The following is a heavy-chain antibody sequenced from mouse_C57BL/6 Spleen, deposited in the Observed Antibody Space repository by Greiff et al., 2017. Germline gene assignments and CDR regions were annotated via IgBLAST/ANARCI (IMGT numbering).Heavy chain of an antibody. CDR1: GYAFTNYL. J-gene: IGHJ4*01. CDR3: ARGLKDYEGYAMDY. CDR2: INPGSGGT. Sequence: QVQLQQSGAELVRPGTSVKVSCKASGYAFTNYLIEWVKQRPGQGLEWIGVINPGSGGTNYNEKFKGKATLTADKSSSTAYMQLSSLTSEDSAVYFCARGLKDYEGYAMDYWGQGTSVTVAS. V-gene: IGHV1-54*01. D-gene: IGHD2-4*01.